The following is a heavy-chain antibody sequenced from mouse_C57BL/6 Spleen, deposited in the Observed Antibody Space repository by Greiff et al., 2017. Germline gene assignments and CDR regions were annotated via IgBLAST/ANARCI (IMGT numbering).Heavy chain of an antibody. CDR1: GYTFTGYW. V-gene: IGHV1-9*01. D-gene: IGHD2-4*01. CDR2: ILPGSGST. Sequence: VQLQESGAELMKPGASVKLSCKATGYTFTGYWIEWVKQRPGHGLEWIGEILPGSGSTNYNVKFKGKATFTADTSSNTAYMQLSSLTTEDSAIYYCAWGSYDYDKAYWGQGTLVTVSA. J-gene: IGHJ3*01. CDR3: AWGSYDYDKAY.